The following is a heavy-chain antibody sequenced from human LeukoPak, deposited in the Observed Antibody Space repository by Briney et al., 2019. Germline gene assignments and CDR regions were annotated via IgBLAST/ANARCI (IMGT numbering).Heavy chain of an antibody. V-gene: IGHV3-23*01. Sequence: GGSLRLSCAASGFTFSDYAMNWVRQAPGKGLEWVSAISGTGGTTYYADSVTGRFTISRDNSKNTLYLQMNSLRAEDTAVFYCAKDRYSSGYSDWGQGTLVTVSS. CDR1: GFTFSDYA. CDR3: AKDRYSSGYSD. CDR2: ISGTGGTT. D-gene: IGHD3-22*01. J-gene: IGHJ4*02.